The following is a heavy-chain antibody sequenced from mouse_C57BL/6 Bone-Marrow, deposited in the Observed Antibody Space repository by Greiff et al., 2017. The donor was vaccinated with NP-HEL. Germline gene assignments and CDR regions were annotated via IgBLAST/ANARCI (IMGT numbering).Heavy chain of an antibody. CDR3: AGDSLGYGDCDY. CDR2: ITHSGET. V-gene: IGHV12-3*01. J-gene: IGHJ2*01. Sequence: VQLQQSGPGLVKPSQSLFLTCSITGFPFTSGYYWIWIRQPPGKPLEWMGYITHSGETFYNPSLQGPTSITRDTSTNQFFLQLNPGTTEDTAMYYCAGDSLGYGDCDYWGQGTTLRVSS. D-gene: IGHD3-2*02. CDR1: GFPFTSGYY.